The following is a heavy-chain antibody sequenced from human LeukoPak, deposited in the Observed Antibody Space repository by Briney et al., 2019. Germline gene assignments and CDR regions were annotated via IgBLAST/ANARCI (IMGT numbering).Heavy chain of an antibody. J-gene: IGHJ4*02. CDR3: ARGPYCGGDCYFDY. D-gene: IGHD2-21*02. V-gene: IGHV4-4*07. Sequence: SETLSLTCTVSSGSINSYYWSWIRQPAGKGLDWIGRIYSSGTTNYNPSLKSRVTMSIDTSKNQFSLKLASVTAADTAVYYCARGPYCGGDCYFDYWGQGTPVTVSS. CDR2: IYSSGTT. CDR1: SGSINSYY.